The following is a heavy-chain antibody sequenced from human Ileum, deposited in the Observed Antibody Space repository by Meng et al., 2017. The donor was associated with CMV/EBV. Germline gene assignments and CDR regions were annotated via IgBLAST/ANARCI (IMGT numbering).Heavy chain of an antibody. J-gene: IGHJ4*02. CDR3: TSVVVTSANDY. V-gene: IGHV3-66*02. D-gene: IGHD2-2*01. CDR1: RFYVSRKY. CDR2: IYSGGRT. Sequence: LSCAANRFYVSRKYMSWVRQDPGKGLGWVSVIYSGGRTYYADSVRGRFTISRDNSKNTLYLQMNSLRAEDSALYYCTSVVVTSANDYWGQGTLVTVSS.